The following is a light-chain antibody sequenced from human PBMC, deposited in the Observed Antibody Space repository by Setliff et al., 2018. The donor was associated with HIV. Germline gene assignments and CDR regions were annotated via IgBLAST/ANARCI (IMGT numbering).Light chain of an antibody. CDR2: DNN. CDR3: AAWNDRPTGIYV. J-gene: IGLJ1*01. V-gene: IGLV1-51*01. CDR1: SSNIGNNY. Sequence: QSVLTQPPSVSAAPGQKVTISCSGSSSNIGNNYVSWYQQLPGTAPKLLIYDNNKRPSGIPDRFSGSKSGTSAALTISDLRAEDEAEYFCAAWNDRPTGIYVFGTGTKVTVL.